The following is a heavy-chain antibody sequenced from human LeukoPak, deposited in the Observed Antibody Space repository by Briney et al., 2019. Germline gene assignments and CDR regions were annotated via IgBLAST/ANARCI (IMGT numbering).Heavy chain of an antibody. V-gene: IGHV1-2*02. D-gene: IGHD4-11*01. J-gene: IGHJ6*03. CDR3: ASYSNYRSYYYYMDV. Sequence: ASVKVSCKASGYTFTGYYMHWVRQAPGQGLEWMGWFNPNSGGTNYAQKFQGRVTMTRDTSISTAYMELSRLRSDDTAVYYCASYSNYRSYYYYMDVWGKGTTVTVSS. CDR2: FNPNSGGT. CDR1: GYTFTGYY.